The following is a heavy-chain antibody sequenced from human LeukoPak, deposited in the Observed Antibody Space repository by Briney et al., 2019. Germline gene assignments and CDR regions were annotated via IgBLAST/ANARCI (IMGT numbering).Heavy chain of an antibody. V-gene: IGHV3-53*01. CDR3: ARGGYSSSWYHFDY. D-gene: IGHD6-13*01. Sequence: GGSLRLSCAASGFTVSSNYISWVRQAPGKGLEWVSVIYSGGTTNYADSVKGRFTISRDNSKNTLFLQMNSLRAEDTAVYYCARGGYSSSWYHFDYWGQGTLVTVSS. CDR1: GFTVSSNY. CDR2: IYSGGTT. J-gene: IGHJ4*02.